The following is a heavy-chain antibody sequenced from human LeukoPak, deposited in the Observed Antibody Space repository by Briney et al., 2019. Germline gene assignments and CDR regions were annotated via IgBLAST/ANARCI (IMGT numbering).Heavy chain of an antibody. J-gene: IGHJ4*02. Sequence: GGSLRPSCAASGFTFSVYSMSWVGPAPGKGLEWVSGLGRSSKKYYADSVKGRFTISRDNAKGTLFLQMNSLRDEDTAVYYCVKSGGTFGYYYDSSGSFDLWGQGTLVTVSS. D-gene: IGHD3-22*01. V-gene: IGHV3-23*01. CDR1: GFTFSVYS. CDR3: VKSGGTFGYYYDSSGSFDL. CDR2: LGRSSKK.